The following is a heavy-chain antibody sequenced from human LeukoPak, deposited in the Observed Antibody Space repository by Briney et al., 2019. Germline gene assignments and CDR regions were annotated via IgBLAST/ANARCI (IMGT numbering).Heavy chain of an antibody. CDR2: IYYSGST. J-gene: IGHJ1*01. V-gene: IGHV4-31*03. CDR1: GGSISSGGYY. Sequence: SQTLSLTCTVSGGSISSGGYYWSWIRQHPGKGLEWIGYIYYSGSTYYNPSLKSRVTISVDTSKNQFSLKLSSVTAADTAVYYCARGGAARLHFQNWGQGTLVTVSS. D-gene: IGHD6-6*01. CDR3: ARGGAARLHFQN.